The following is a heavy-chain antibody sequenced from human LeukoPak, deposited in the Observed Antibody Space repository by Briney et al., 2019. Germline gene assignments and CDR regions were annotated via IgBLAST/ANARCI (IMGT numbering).Heavy chain of an antibody. D-gene: IGHD3-22*01. V-gene: IGHV4-4*07. CDR3: ARGVLDSSDFYYFDY. CDR2: IYSDGST. CDR1: GASITPYC. J-gene: IGHJ4*02. Sequence: SETLSLTCSVSGASITPYCWTYIRQPAGKGLEWIGHIYSDGSTNYNPSLKSRVTMSVDTSKNQFSLKLSSVTAADTAVYYCARGVLDSSDFYYFDYWGQGTLVTVSS.